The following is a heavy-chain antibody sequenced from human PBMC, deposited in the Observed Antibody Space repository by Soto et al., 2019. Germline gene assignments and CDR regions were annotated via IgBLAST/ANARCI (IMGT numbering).Heavy chain of an antibody. J-gene: IGHJ3*02. V-gene: IGHV3-21*01. CDR2: ISAGSRSI. CDR1: GFTFSTYT. Sequence: EVQLVESGGGLVEPGGSLRLSCAASGFTFSTYTMNWVRQAPGKGLEWVSSISAGSRSIYYTDSLQGRSTVSRDNSKNSLYLQINSLKADDTAVYYCARSTPGNPFDIWGQGTMVTVSS. D-gene: IGHD3-10*01. CDR3: ARSTPGNPFDI.